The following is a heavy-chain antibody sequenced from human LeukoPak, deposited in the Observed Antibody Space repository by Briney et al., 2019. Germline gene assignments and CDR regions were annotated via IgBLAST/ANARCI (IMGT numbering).Heavy chain of an antibody. V-gene: IGHV3-23*01. CDR1: GFSVSSFG. CDR3: AQGYSSGWYPN. Sequence: GGSLRLSCAVSGFSVSSFGMSWVRQAPGKGLEWISAISVDGETTWYADSVKGRFVISRDSSKNTLYLRLSSLRAEDTAIYYCAQGYSSGWYPNWGQGSLVSVSS. CDR2: ISVDGETT. D-gene: IGHD6-19*01. J-gene: IGHJ4*02.